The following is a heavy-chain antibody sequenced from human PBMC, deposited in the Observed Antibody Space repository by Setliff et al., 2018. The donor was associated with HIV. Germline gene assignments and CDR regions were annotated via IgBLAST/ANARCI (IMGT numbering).Heavy chain of an antibody. J-gene: IGHJ6*03. D-gene: IGHD4-17*01. CDR3: ARDPGVYGYYYYYMDV. CDR1: GYSFTTSG. CDR2: INIRSGNT. Sequence: ASVKVSCKASGYSFTTSGVSWVRQAPGQGLEWMGWINIRSGNTNYAQKFQGRVTMTTDTSTSTAYMGLRSLRSDDTAVYYCARDPGVYGYYYYYMDVWGKGTTVTVSS. V-gene: IGHV1-18*01.